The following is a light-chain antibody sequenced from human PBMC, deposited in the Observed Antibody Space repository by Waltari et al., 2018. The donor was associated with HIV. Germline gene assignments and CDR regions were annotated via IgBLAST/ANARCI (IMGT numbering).Light chain of an antibody. CDR3: QSADSTGLYWV. Sequence: SYELTQPPSVSVSPGQTASITCSGTELAKQYVYWYRQKAGQARLVIMSKDKERPPGIPDRFSGSNSGTTATLTISPVQSEDEAQYYCQSADSTGLYWVFGGGTKLTVL. CDR1: ELAKQY. CDR2: KDK. J-gene: IGLJ3*02. V-gene: IGLV3-25*03.